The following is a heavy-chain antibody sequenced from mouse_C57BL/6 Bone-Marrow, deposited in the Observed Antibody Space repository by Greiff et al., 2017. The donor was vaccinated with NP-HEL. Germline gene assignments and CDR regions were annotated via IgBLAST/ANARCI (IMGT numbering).Heavy chain of an antibody. J-gene: IGHJ1*03. V-gene: IGHV1-59*01. Sequence: QVQLQQSGAELVRPGTSVKLSCKASGYTFTSYWMHWVKQRPGQGLEWIGVIDPSDSYTNYNQKFKGKATLTVDTSSSTAYMQLSSLTSEDSAVYYCARWGTTVVSYWYFDVWGTGTTVTVSS. CDR2: IDPSDSYT. D-gene: IGHD1-1*01. CDR1: GYTFTSYW. CDR3: ARWGTTVVSYWYFDV.